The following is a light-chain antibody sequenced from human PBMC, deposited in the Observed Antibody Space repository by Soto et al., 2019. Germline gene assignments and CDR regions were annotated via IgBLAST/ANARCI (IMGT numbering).Light chain of an antibody. CDR2: GAY. CDR3: QQANSFSSLT. CDR1: QSISTY. J-gene: IGKJ4*01. Sequence: IKMTQSPSSLSASVGDGVTITFRASQSISTYLNWYRQKPGKAPELLIYGAYTLHSGVPSRFSGGGSGTHFTLTISGLQPEDFATYYCQQANSFSSLTFGGGAKVDI. V-gene: IGKV1-39*01.